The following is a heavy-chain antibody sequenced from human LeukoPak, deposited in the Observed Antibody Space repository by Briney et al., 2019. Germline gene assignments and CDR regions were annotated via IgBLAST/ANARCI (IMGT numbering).Heavy chain of an antibody. CDR1: GFTFDDYA. D-gene: IGHD3-10*01. CDR3: AKDNYGSGSPAVDY. CDR2: ISWNSGSI. V-gene: IGHV3-9*01. Sequence: PGGSLRLSCAASGFTFDDYAMHWVRQAPGKGLEWVSGISWNSGSIGYADSVKGRFTISRDNAKNSLYLQMNSLRAEDTALYYCAKDNYGSGSPAVDYWGQGTLVTVSS. J-gene: IGHJ4*02.